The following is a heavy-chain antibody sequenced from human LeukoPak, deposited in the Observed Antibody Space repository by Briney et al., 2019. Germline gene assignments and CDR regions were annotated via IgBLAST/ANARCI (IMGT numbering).Heavy chain of an antibody. J-gene: IGHJ3*02. V-gene: IGHV4-39*01. CDR1: GASISTTSYY. D-gene: IGHD3-22*01. CDR3: ARHFRREVLIGSAFDI. CDR2: IYYDGTT. Sequence: KPSETLSLTCTAAGASISTTSYYWAWIRQPPGKGLEWIVSIYYDGTTYYNPSLKSRVTTSIDTSKKQFSLNLSAVTATDTAVYYCARHFRREVLIGSAFDIWGKGTMVTVSS.